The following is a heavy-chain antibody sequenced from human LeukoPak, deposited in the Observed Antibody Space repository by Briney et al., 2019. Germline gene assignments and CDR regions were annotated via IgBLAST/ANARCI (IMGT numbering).Heavy chain of an antibody. J-gene: IGHJ4*02. CDR2: INPSGGST. CDR3: ARDQEGGKGIVVVPAVMGY. V-gene: IGHV1-46*01. Sequence: ASVKVSCKASGYTFTSYYMHWVRQAPGQGLEWMGIINPSGGSTSYAQKFQGRVTTTRDSSTSTVYMELSSLRSEDTAVYYCARDQEGGKGIVVVPAVMGYWGQGTLVTVSS. D-gene: IGHD2-2*01. CDR1: GYTFTSYY.